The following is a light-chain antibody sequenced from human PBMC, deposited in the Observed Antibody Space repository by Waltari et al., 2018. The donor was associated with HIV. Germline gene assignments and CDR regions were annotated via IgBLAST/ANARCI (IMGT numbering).Light chain of an antibody. J-gene: IGLJ2*01. V-gene: IGLV1-44*01. CDR2: KNN. CDR3: SAWDDNVNAL. CDR1: RSNIGSNV. Sequence: QSVLTQPPSASGTPRQRVTISCSGTRSNIGSNVVNWYQQLPGTAPKLLIYKNNQRPSGVPDRFSGSKSGTSASLAISGLQSDDEGDYYCSAWDDNVNALFGGGTKLTVL.